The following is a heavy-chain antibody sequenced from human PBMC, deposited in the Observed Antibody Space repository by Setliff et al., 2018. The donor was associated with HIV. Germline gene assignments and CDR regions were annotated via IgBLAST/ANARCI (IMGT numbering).Heavy chain of an antibody. CDR3: ARVGLGGAFDI. D-gene: IGHD1-26*01. Sequence: PGGSLRLSCAASGFSFSTYGMYWVRQAPGKGLEWVAVIWYDASGEHYADSVKGRFTISRDNSKNILYLQMNSLRAEDSAVYFCARVGLGGAFDIWGQGTMVTVSS. V-gene: IGHV3-33*01. CDR1: GFSFSTYG. J-gene: IGHJ3*02. CDR2: IWYDASGE.